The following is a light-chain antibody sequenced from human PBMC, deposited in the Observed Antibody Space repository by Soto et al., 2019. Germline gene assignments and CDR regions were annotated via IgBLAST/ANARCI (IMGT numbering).Light chain of an antibody. Sequence: QSVLTQPPSVSGAPGQRVTISCTGSSSNIGAGYDVHWYQHLPGTAPKLLIYGNSNRPSGVPDRFSGSKSGTSASLAITGLQAEDEADSYCQSYDSSLSGSKVFDGGTKLTVL. CDR3: QSYDSSLSGSKV. CDR1: SSNIGAGYD. J-gene: IGLJ2*01. CDR2: GNS. V-gene: IGLV1-40*01.